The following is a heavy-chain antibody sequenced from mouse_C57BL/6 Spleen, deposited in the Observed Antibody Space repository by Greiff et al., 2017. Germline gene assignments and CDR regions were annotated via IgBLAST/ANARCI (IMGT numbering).Heavy chain of an antibody. CDR2: INPNYGTT. CDR1: GYSFTDYN. D-gene: IGHD1-1*01. CDR3: ARRPTTRIYYAMDY. J-gene: IGHJ4*01. Sequence: EVQLQQSGPELVKPGASVKISCKASGYSFTDYNMNWVKQSNGKSLEWIGVINPNYGTTSYNQKFKGKARLTVDQSSSTAYMQLNSLTSEDSAVYYWARRPTTRIYYAMDYWGQGTSVTVSS. V-gene: IGHV1-39*01.